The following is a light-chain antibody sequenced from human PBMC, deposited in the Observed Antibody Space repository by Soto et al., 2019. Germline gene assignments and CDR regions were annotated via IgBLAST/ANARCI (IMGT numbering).Light chain of an antibody. CDR3: NSYTSSTTVV. J-gene: IGLJ2*01. Sequence: QPVLTQPASVSGSPGQSITISCTGTSSDVGGYNYVSWYQQHPGKAPKLMIYDVTNRPSGVSNRFSGSKSGNTASLTISGLQAEDEADYYCNSYTSSTTVVFGGGTKVTVL. V-gene: IGLV2-14*01. CDR2: DVT. CDR1: SSDVGGYNY.